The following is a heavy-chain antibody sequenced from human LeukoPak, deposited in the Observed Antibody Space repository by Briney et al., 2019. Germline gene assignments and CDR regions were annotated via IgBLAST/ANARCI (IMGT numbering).Heavy chain of an antibody. Sequence: ASVKVSCKASGYTFTSSGFNWVRQATGQGLEWMGWMNPNSGNTGYAQKFQGRVTMTRNTSISTAYMELSSLRSEDTAVYYCARGRPPRYYGSGSYYPWGQGTLVTVSS. J-gene: IGHJ4*02. D-gene: IGHD3-10*01. CDR2: MNPNSGNT. CDR3: ARGRPPRYYGSGSYYP. CDR1: GYTFTSSG. V-gene: IGHV1-8*02.